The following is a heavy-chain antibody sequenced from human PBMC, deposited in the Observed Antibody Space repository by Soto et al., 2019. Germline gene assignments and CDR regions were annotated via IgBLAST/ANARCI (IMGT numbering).Heavy chain of an antibody. CDR2: ISWNSGSI. J-gene: IGHJ4*02. CDR1: GFTFDDYA. CDR3: AKELGGGFGELSP. Sequence: GGSLRLSFAASGFTFDDYAMHWVRQAPGKGLEWVSGISWNSGSIVYADSVKGRFTISRDNAKNSLYLQMSSLRAEDTALYYCAKELGGGFGELSPWGQGTLVTVSS. D-gene: IGHD3-10*01. V-gene: IGHV3-9*01.